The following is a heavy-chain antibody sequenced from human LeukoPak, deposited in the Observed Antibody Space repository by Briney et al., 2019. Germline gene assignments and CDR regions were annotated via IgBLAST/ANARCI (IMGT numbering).Heavy chain of an antibody. D-gene: IGHD6-6*01. CDR1: GFTFSSYG. J-gene: IGHJ6*02. V-gene: IGHV3-33*01. Sequence: PGRSLRLSCAASGFTFSSYGMHWVRQAPGKGLEWVAVIWYDGSNKYYADSVKGRFTISRDNSKNTLYLQMNSLRAEDTAVYYCAREPRGAALSYGMDVWGQGTTVTVSS. CDR3: AREPRGAALSYGMDV. CDR2: IWYDGSNK.